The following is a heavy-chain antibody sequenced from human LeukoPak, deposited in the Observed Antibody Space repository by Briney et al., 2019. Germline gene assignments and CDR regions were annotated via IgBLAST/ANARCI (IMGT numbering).Heavy chain of an antibody. CDR3: AGSYGSGSYYNGWFDP. Sequence: GVSVKVSCKASGYTFTGYYMHWVRQAPGQGLEWMGRINPNSGGTNYAQKFQGRVTMTRDTSISTAYMELSRLRSDDPAVYYSAGSYGSGSYYNGWFDPWGKGTLVTVSS. CDR2: INPNSGGT. J-gene: IGHJ5*02. CDR1: GYTFTGYY. D-gene: IGHD3-10*01. V-gene: IGHV1-2*06.